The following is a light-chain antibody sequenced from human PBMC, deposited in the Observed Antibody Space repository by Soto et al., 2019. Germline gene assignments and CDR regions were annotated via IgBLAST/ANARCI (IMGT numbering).Light chain of an antibody. V-gene: IGKV1-39*01. CDR2: AAS. Sequence: DIQMTQSPSSLSASVGDRVTITCRASQSISSYLNWYHQKPGKAPKLLIFAASSLQSGVPSRFSGSGSGTDFTLTISSLQHEDFETYYCQQNYSTPQTFGQGTKVDSK. CDR1: QSISSY. J-gene: IGKJ2*01. CDR3: QQNYSTPQT.